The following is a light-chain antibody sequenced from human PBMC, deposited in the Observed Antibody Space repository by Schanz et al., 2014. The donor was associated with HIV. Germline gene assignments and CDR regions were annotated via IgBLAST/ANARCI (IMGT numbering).Light chain of an antibody. CDR2: EVS. V-gene: IGLV2-8*01. CDR3: QSFDSSLNGVV. CDR1: SSDVGGYNY. J-gene: IGLJ3*02. Sequence: QSALTQPPSASGSPGQSITISCTGTSSDVGGYNYVSWYQQHPGKAPKLMIYEVSKRPSGVPARFSGSKSGSSASLAISGLQAEDEADYFCQSFDSSLNGVVFGGGTKLTVL.